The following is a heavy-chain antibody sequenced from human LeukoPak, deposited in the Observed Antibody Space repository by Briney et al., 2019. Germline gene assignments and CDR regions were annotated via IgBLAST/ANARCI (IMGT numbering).Heavy chain of an antibody. Sequence: GGSLRLSCAASGFTFSTYSMNWVRQAPGKGLEWVSYISSGTTIYYADSVKGRFTISRDNAKKSLYLQMNSLRAEDTAVYYCARERSGSYHAASDYWGQGTLVTVSS. CDR1: GFTFSTYS. D-gene: IGHD1-26*01. CDR3: ARERSGSYHAASDY. CDR2: ISSGTTI. V-gene: IGHV3-48*04. J-gene: IGHJ4*02.